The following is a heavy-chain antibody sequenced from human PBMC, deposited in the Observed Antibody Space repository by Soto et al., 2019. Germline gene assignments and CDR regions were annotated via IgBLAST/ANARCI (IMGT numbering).Heavy chain of an antibody. J-gene: IGHJ6*02. CDR3: AKDLFSMVRGASYYSYGMDV. V-gene: IGHV3-49*03. CDR1: GFTFGDYA. D-gene: IGHD3-10*01. Sequence: GGSLRLSCTASGFTFGDYAISWFRQAPGKGLEWVGFIRSKPYDGTTEYAASAKGRFTISRDDSKSIAYLQMNSLKTEDTAVYYCAKDLFSMVRGASYYSYGMDVWGPGTTVTVSS. CDR2: IRSKPYDGTT.